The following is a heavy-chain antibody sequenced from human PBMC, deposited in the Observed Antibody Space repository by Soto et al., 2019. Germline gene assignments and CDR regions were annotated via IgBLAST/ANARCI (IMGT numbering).Heavy chain of an antibody. Sequence: EVQLLESGGGLVQPGGSLRLSCAASGFTFSSYAMSWVRQAPGKGLEWVSAISGSGGSTYYEDSVKGRFTISRDNSKNTRYVQMNSLRAEDTAVYYCASHCSGGSCYVFDYWGQGTLVTVSS. D-gene: IGHD2-15*01. V-gene: IGHV3-23*01. CDR1: GFTFSSYA. CDR3: ASHCSGGSCYVFDY. J-gene: IGHJ4*02. CDR2: ISGSGGST.